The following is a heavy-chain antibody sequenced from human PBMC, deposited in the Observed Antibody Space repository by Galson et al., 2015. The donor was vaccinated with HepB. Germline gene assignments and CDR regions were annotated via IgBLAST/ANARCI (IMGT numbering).Heavy chain of an antibody. CDR2: TYYRSKWYN. J-gene: IGHJ4*02. D-gene: IGHD6-13*01. Sequence: CAISGDSVSSTSAAWNWIRQSPSRGLEWLGRTYYRSKWYNDYAVSVKSRITINPDTSKNQFSLQLNSVTPEDTAVYYCARDLLEGISSSWSTLFDYWGQGTLVTVSS. CDR1: GDSVSSTSAA. V-gene: IGHV6-1*01. CDR3: ARDLLEGISSSWSTLFDY.